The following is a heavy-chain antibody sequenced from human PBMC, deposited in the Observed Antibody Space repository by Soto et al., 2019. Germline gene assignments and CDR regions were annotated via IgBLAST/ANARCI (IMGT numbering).Heavy chain of an antibody. Sequence: EVQLLESGGGLIEPGGSLRLSCAASEFTFRSYAMSWVRQAPGEGLEWVSAISDIVDITYYADSVKDRFTISRDNLKNTLFLQMDILRPEDTAVYFSAKDYSSDSSGVLDYWGQGTLVTVSS. CDR2: ISDIVDIT. J-gene: IGHJ4*02. D-gene: IGHD3-22*01. CDR1: EFTFRSYA. V-gene: IGHV3-23*01. CDR3: AKDYSSDSSGVLDY.